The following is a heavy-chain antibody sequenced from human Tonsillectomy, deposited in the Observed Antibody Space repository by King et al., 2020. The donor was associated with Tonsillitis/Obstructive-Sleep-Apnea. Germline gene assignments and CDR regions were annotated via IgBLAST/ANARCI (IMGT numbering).Heavy chain of an antibody. CDR1: GGSISSYY. V-gene: IGHV4-59*01. Sequence: QLQESGPGLVKPSETLSLTCTVSGGSISSYYWSWIRQPPGKGLEWIGYIYYSGSTNYNPSLKSRVTISVDTSKNQFSLKLSSVTAADTAVYYCARAARQGITIFGVVISGWFDPWGQGTLVTVSS. D-gene: IGHD3-3*01. CDR3: ARAARQGITIFGVVISGWFDP. J-gene: IGHJ5*02. CDR2: IYYSGST.